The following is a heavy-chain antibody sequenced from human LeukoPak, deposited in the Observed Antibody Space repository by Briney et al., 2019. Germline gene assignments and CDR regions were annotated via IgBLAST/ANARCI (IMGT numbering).Heavy chain of an antibody. CDR2: VYYSGST. Sequence: SETLSLTCTVSGGSISSYYWSWIRQPPGKGLEWIGYVYYSGSTNYNPSLKSRVTISVDTSKNQFSLKLSSVTAADTAVYYCARALGYDGNDPRFYFDYWGQGTLVTVSS. CDR3: ARALGYDGNDPRFYFDY. J-gene: IGHJ4*02. CDR1: GGSISSYY. V-gene: IGHV4-59*01. D-gene: IGHD1-20*01.